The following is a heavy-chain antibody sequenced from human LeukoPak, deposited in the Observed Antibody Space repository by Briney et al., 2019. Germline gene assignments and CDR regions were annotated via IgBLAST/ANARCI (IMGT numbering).Heavy chain of an antibody. CDR3: ARVVPSNTMVRGVIMSAFDI. J-gene: IGHJ3*02. D-gene: IGHD3-10*01. V-gene: IGHV4-61*08. CDR2: IYYSGST. Sequence: SETLSLTCTVSGGTISSPAYYWVWIRQSPGKGLEWIGYIYYSGSTNYIPSLKSRVTISVDTSKNQFSLKLSSVTAADTAVYYCARVVPSNTMVRGVIMSAFDIWGQGTMVTVSS. CDR1: GGTISSPAYY.